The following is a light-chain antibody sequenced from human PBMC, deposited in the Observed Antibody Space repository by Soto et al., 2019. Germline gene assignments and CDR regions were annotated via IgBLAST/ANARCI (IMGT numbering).Light chain of an antibody. CDR3: QHFGGTTFT. V-gene: IGKV3-20*01. Sequence: PGEGATLSCSASQSVSSSYIAWYQQRPGQTPSLLIYGASTRATGIPDRFSGSGSGTHFTLTISRLEPGDFAVYYCQHFGGTTFTFGQGTRLENK. CDR2: GAS. CDR1: QSVSSSY. J-gene: IGKJ5*01.